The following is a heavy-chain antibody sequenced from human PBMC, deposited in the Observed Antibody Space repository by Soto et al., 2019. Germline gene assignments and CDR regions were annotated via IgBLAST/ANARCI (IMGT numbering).Heavy chain of an antibody. CDR3: ARVQRGQLLSSFADAFDI. J-gene: IGHJ3*02. CDR2: ISSGGDR. Sequence: PGGSLRLSCAVSGLTVSRNYMTWVRQSPGKGLEWVSLISSGGDRHYADTVQGRFSISRDSSKNSLFLQMNTLRAEDTAVYYCARVQRGQLLSSFADAFDIWGQGTMVTVSS. D-gene: IGHD2-2*01. V-gene: IGHV3-66*01. CDR1: GLTVSRNY.